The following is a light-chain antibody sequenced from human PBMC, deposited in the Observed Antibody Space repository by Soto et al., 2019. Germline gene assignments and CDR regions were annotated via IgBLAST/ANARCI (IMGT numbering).Light chain of an antibody. V-gene: IGKV3-20*01. CDR2: GAS. J-gene: IGKJ3*01. CDR1: QSISSSY. Sequence: EIVLTQSPGTLSLSPGERATLSCRASQSISSSYLAWYQQKPGQAPRLLVYGASSRATGTPDRFSGSGSGTDFTLTISRLEPEAVAVYYCQQYGSSRFTFGPGTKVDIK. CDR3: QQYGSSRFT.